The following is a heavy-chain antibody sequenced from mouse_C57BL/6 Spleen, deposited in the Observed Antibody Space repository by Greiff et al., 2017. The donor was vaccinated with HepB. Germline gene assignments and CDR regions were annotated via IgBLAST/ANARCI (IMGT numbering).Heavy chain of an antibody. CDR2: IYPGSGNT. J-gene: IGHJ4*01. V-gene: IGHV1-76*01. D-gene: IGHD2-3*01. CDR1: GYTFTDYY. Sequence: QVQLQQSGAELVRPGASVKLSCKASGYTFTDYYINWVKQRPGQGLEWIARIYPGSGNTYYNEKFKGKATLTAEKSSSTAYMQLSSLTSEDSAVYFCARSGKGDGYFYAMDYWGQGTSVTVSS. CDR3: ARSGKGDGYFYAMDY.